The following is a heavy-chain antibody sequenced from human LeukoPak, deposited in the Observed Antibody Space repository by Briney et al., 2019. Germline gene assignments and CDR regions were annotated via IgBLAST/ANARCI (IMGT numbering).Heavy chain of an antibody. D-gene: IGHD5-18*01. CDR2: IIPILGIA. Sequence: ASVKVSCKASGGTFSSYAISWVRQAPGQGLEWMGRIIPILGIAKYAQKFQGRVTITADKSTSTAYMELSSLRSEDTAVYYCARGTDTAMDSYYWGQGTLVTVSS. J-gene: IGHJ4*02. CDR1: GGTFSSYA. CDR3: ARGTDTAMDSYY. V-gene: IGHV1-69*04.